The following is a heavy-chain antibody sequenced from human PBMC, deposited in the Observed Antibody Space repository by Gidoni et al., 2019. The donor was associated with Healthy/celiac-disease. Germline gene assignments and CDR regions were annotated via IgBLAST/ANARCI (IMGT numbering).Heavy chain of an antibody. CDR2: ISGSGGST. V-gene: IGHV3-23*01. Sequence: EVQLLESGGGLVQPGGSLRLSCAASGFTFSSYAMSWVRQAPGKGLEWVSAISGSGGSTYYADSVKGRFTISRDNSKNTLYLQMNSLRAEDTAVYYCAKGRIAAAGTMLWFDYWGQGTLVTVSS. CDR1: GFTFSSYA. CDR3: AKGRIAAAGTMLWFDY. D-gene: IGHD6-13*01. J-gene: IGHJ4*02.